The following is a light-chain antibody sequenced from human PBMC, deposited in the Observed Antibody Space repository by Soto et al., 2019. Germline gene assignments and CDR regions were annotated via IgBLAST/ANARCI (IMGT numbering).Light chain of an antibody. CDR3: QHYNSYSEA. J-gene: IGKJ1*01. CDR1: QTSISW. CDR2: KAS. Sequence: DIQMTQSPSTLSGSVGDRVTITCRASQTSISWLSWYHNKPWKAPKLLIYKASTLKSGVPSRFSGSGSGTEFPLTISSLQPDDFATYYCQHYNSYSEAFGQGTKVDI. V-gene: IGKV1-5*03.